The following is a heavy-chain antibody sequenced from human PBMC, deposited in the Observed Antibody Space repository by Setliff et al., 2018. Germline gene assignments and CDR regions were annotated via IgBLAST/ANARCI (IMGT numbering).Heavy chain of an antibody. CDR2: INLNTGNI. Sequence: GASVKVSCKASGFSFTDYLMNWMRQAPEQGLEWMGRINLNTGNIFYAQEFQGRVTLTRDTSTSTAYMELRSLRSDDTAVYYCARDYGASDGFDIWGQGTMVTVSS. J-gene: IGHJ3*02. CDR3: ARDYGASDGFDI. CDR1: GFSFTDYL. V-gene: IGHV1-2*02. D-gene: IGHD4-17*01.